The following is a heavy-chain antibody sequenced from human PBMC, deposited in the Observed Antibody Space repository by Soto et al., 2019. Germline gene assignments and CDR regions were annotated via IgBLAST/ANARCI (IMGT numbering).Heavy chain of an antibody. D-gene: IGHD3-3*01. J-gene: IGHJ5*02. CDR1: GYSFTTYD. V-gene: IGHV1-18*04. Sequence: ASVKVSCKASGYSFTTYDISWLRQAPGQGLEWMGRISPYNGNTNYAQNFQDRVTMTADTSSSTAYMELRGLRSDDTAIYYCATSYDSGFDPWGQGTLVTVS. CDR3: ATSYDSGFDP. CDR2: ISPYNGNT.